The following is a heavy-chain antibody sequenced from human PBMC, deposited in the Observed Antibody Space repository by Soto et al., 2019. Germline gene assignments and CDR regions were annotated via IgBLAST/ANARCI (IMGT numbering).Heavy chain of an antibody. J-gene: IGHJ4*02. Sequence: WGSLRLSCAASGFTVSSNYMTWVRQDPGKGLEWVSVIYICGSRYYADSVKGRFTISRDNSKNTLYLQMNSLRAEDTAVYYCARDSSGYYLDSWGQGTMVSVSS. V-gene: IGHV3-53*01. D-gene: IGHD3-22*01. CDR3: ARDSSGYYLDS. CDR1: GFTVSSNY. CDR2: IYICGSR.